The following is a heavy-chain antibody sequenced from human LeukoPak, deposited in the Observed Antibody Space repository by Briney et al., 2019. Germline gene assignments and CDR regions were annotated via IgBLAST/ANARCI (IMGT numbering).Heavy chain of an antibody. CDR3: ARLHGEGFDY. Sequence: SETLSLTCTVSGGSISNCYYYWSWIRQHPGKGLEWNGNNYCSGSDYYNPSIKSRGSMAVDTSQNQFCLKVNSVAAADTAVCYCARLHGEGFDYWGQGTLVIVSS. CDR1: GGSISNCYYY. D-gene: IGHD4-17*01. V-gene: IGHV4-31*03. J-gene: IGHJ4*02. CDR2: NYCSGSD.